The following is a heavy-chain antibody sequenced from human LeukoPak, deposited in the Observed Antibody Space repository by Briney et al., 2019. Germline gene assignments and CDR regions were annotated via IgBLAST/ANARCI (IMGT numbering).Heavy chain of an antibody. CDR1: GYTFTSYD. CDR2: MNPNSGNT. V-gene: IGHV1-8*01. CDR3: ARSGVSSWYHYYYYYYMDV. D-gene: IGHD6-13*01. J-gene: IGHJ6*03. Sequence: ASVKVSCKASGYTFTSYDINWVRQATGQGLEWMGWMNPNSGNTGYAQKFQGRVTMTRNTSISTAYMELSSLRSEDTAVYYCARSGVSSWYHYYYYYYMDVWGKGTTVTISS.